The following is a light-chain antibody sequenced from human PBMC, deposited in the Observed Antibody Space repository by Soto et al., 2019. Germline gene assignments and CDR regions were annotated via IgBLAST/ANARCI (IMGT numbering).Light chain of an antibody. CDR2: DAS. Sequence: IMMKQSPATLSVTPGESATLSCRASQSVSSNLAWHQQKPGQAPRILMYDASTRATGISARFSGSGSGTEFTLTISSLQPEDFATYFCLQHDSYPWTFGQGTKVDIK. J-gene: IGKJ1*01. CDR3: LQHDSYPWT. V-gene: IGKV3-15*01. CDR1: QSVSSN.